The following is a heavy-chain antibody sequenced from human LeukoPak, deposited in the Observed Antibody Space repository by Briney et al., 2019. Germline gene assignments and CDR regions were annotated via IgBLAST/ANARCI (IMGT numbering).Heavy chain of an antibody. CDR3: ARRETLSAGGAHYYGDY. D-gene: IGHD4/OR15-4a*01. CDR1: GGSISSSSCF. CDR2: THYTGSA. V-gene: IGHV4-39*01. Sequence: PSETLSLTCTVSGGSISSSSCFWGWIRQPPGKGLEWIGSTHYTGSANYNPSLKSRVTISVDTSKNQFSLRLSSVTAADTAIYYCARRETLSAGGAHYYGDYWGQGTLVTVSS. J-gene: IGHJ4*02.